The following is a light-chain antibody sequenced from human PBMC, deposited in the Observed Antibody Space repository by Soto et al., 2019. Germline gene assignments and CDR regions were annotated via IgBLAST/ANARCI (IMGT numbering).Light chain of an antibody. V-gene: IGKV1-27*01. Sequence: SQMTQSPSSLSASLGDRVTITXLASQGISNYLAWYQQKPGKVPKLLIYAASTLQSGVPSRFSGSGSGTDFTLTISSLQPEDVATYYCQKYNSAPQTFGQGTKVDI. CDR2: AAS. CDR3: QKYNSAPQT. J-gene: IGKJ1*01. CDR1: QGISNY.